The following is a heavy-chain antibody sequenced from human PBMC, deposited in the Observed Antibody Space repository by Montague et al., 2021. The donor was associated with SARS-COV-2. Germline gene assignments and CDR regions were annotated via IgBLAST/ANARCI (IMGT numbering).Heavy chain of an antibody. CDR2: VDYSGNT. CDR3: ARREYSYGWGD. Sequence: SETLSLTCTVTGCPISGSSDYCGWLRQSPGKGLEWIASVDYSGNTYYSPSLKSRLTISVDTSKNRSSLKLNFVTAADTALYYCARREYSYGWGDWGQGTLVTVSS. CDR1: GCPISGSSDY. V-gene: IGHV4-39*01. J-gene: IGHJ4*02. D-gene: IGHD5-18*01.